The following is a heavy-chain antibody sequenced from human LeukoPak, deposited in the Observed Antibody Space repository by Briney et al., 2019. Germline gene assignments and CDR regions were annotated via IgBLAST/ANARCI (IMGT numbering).Heavy chain of an antibody. CDR3: AASGPGGALFDY. D-gene: IGHD3-16*01. CDR1: GFTFTSSA. J-gene: IGHJ4*02. V-gene: IGHV1-58*01. CDR2: IVVGSGNT. Sequence: GASVKVSCKASGFTFTSSAVQWVRQARGQRLEWIGWIVVGSGNTNYAQKFQERVTITRDMSTRTAYMELSSLRSEDTAVYYCAASGPGGALFDYWGQGTLVTVSS.